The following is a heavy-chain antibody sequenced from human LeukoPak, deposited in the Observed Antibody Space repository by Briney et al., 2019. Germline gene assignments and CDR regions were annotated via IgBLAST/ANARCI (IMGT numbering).Heavy chain of an antibody. CDR1: GFTLSAYW. V-gene: IGHV3-74*01. Sequence: GGSLRLSCAASGFTLSAYWMHWVRQAPGKGLMWVSRIEGDGNRITYADSVKGRFTISRDNAKSSLSLQMNSLRAEDTAVYYCTKGRGFDVWGQGTTVTVSS. CDR2: IEGDGNRI. CDR3: TKGRGFDV. J-gene: IGHJ6*02.